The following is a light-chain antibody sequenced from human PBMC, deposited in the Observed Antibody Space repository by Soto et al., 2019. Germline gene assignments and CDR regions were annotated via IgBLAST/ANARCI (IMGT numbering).Light chain of an antibody. V-gene: IGKV1-5*03. CDR2: KAS. CDR3: QQYNNWLWT. Sequence: DIQMTQSPSSLSASVGDRITITCRASQSIKTWLAWYQVKPGQAPKLLIYKASSLEIGVPSRFSGSGSGTEFTLTISSLQSEDFAVYYCQQYNNWLWTFGQGTKVDIK. J-gene: IGKJ1*01. CDR1: QSIKTW.